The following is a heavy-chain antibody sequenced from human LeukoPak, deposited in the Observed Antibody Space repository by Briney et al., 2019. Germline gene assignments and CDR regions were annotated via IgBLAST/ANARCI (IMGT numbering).Heavy chain of an antibody. V-gene: IGHV4-59*01. CDR3: ARGTGGWYFDL. J-gene: IGHJ2*01. CDR2: IYYSGST. D-gene: IGHD1/OR15-1a*01. CDR1: GGSISPYH. Sequence: SETLSLTCAVSGGSISPYHWSWIRQPPGKGLEWIGYIYYSGSTNYNPSLKSRVTISIDTSKNQFSLKLTSVTAADTAVYYCARGTGGWYFDLWGRGTLVTVSS.